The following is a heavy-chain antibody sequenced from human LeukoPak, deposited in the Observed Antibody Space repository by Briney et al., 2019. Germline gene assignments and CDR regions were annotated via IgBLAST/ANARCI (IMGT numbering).Heavy chain of an antibody. J-gene: IGHJ4*02. CDR3: ARGGGYYDSSGTMGYY. D-gene: IGHD3-22*01. V-gene: IGHV3-30-3*01. Sequence: GRSLRLSCAASGSTFSSYAMHWVRQAPGKGLEWVAVISYDGSNKYYADSVKGRFTISRDNSKNTLYLQMNSLRAEDTAVYYCARGGGYYDSSGTMGYYWGQGTLVTVSS. CDR2: ISYDGSNK. CDR1: GSTFSSYA.